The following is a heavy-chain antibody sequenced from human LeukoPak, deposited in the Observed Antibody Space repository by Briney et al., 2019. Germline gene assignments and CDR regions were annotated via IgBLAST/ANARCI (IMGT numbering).Heavy chain of an antibody. CDR1: GYTLTELS. CDR2: FDPEDGET. V-gene: IGHV1-24*01. Sequence: ASVTVSFKVSGYTLTELSMHWVRPAPGKGLEGMGGFDPEDGETIYAQKFQGRVTMTEDTSTDTAYMELSSLRSEDTAVYYCATDPKGVSWRDWGQGTLVTVSS. D-gene: IGHD2-15*01. CDR3: ATDPKGVSWRD. J-gene: IGHJ4*02.